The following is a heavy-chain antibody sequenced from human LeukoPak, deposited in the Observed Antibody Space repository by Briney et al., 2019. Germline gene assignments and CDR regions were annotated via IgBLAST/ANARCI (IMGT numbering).Heavy chain of an antibody. CDR3: ASGSKVGVPAATGMDV. J-gene: IGHJ6*02. V-gene: IGHV4-34*01. CDR2: INHSGST. Sequence: SETLSLTCAVYGGSFSGYYWSWIRQPPGKGLEWIGEINHSGSTNYNPSLKSRVTISVDTSKNQFSLKLCSVTAADTAVYYCASGSKVGVPAATGMDVWGQGTTVTVSS. CDR1: GGSFSGYY. D-gene: IGHD2-2*01.